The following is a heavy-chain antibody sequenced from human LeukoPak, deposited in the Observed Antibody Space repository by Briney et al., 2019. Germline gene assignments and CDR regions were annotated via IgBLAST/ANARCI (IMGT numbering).Heavy chain of an antibody. D-gene: IGHD3-10*01. J-gene: IGHJ4*02. Sequence: SETLSLTYTVSGGSITRTNYYWGWIRQPPGKGLEGIGSIYCSGTTYYNPSLKSRVPISVDTSKNQFSLMLRSVTVADTPVYYCARHVSLRSGSTEFDYWAQGTLVPVSS. V-gene: IGHV4-39*01. CDR3: ARHVSLRSGSTEFDY. CDR2: IYCSGTT. CDR1: GGSITRTNYY.